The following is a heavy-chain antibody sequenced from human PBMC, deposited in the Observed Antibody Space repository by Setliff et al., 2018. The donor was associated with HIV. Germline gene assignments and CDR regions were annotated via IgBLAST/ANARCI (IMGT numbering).Heavy chain of an antibody. V-gene: IGHV3-7*03. Sequence: GGSLRLSCAASRFSFSTSWMTWVRQAPGKGLEWIANINEDGNKKYHAGSVWGRFTISRDNAKNSLYLQMNSLRAEDTAVYYCARTPSGGWWEGGVTFDIWGQGTMVTVSS. CDR1: RFSFSTSW. CDR2: INEDGNKK. CDR3: ARTPSGGWWEGGVTFDI. D-gene: IGHD1-26*01. J-gene: IGHJ3*02.